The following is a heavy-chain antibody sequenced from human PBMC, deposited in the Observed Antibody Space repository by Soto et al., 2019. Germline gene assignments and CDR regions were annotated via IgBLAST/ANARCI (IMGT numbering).Heavy chain of an antibody. CDR3: VIGSGFGKN. J-gene: IGHJ1*01. CDR1: GFTFSSYV. CDR2: ISFDGSNK. D-gene: IGHD3-10*01. V-gene: IGHV3-30*03. Sequence: QVQLVESGGGVVQPGRSLRLSCAASGFTFSSYVMRWVRQAPGKGLEWVGVISFDGSNKFYADSVKGRFAISRDNSNNTVYLQMNTLRTEDTAVYFCVIGSGFGKNWGQGTLVTVSS.